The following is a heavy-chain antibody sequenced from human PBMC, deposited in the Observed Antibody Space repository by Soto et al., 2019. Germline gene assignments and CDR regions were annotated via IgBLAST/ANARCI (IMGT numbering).Heavy chain of an antibody. Sequence: LRLSCAASGFTFSRYTMNWVRQAPGKGLEWVSSISSSSTYIHYADSVKGRFTISRDNGKNSLYLQMNSLRAEDTAVYYCAGYTSSWYADYWGQGTLVTVSS. CDR2: ISSSSTYI. D-gene: IGHD6-13*01. J-gene: IGHJ4*02. V-gene: IGHV3-21*01. CDR3: AGYTSSWYADY. CDR1: GFTFSRYT.